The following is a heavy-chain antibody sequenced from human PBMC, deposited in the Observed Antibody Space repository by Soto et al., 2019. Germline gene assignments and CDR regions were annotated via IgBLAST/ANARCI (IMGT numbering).Heavy chain of an antibody. CDR1: GFTFNNYG. J-gene: IGHJ4*02. Sequence: GGSLRLSCSVSGFTFNNYGINWVRQAPGRGLEWVSSVSKSDYTYYSDSVKGRFTISRDNAKNSVSLQMNSLRVEDTAVYYCAREDSIIIPAVSDFWGQGTLVTVSS. D-gene: IGHD3-22*01. V-gene: IGHV3-21*01. CDR3: AREDSIIIPAVSDF. CDR2: VSKSDYT.